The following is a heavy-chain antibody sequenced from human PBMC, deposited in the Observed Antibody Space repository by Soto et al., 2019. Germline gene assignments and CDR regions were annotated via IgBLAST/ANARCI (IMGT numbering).Heavy chain of an antibody. J-gene: IGHJ4*02. CDR3: VRRNYFDY. CDR1: GYDFSKHC. CDR2: IHPSDSDT. V-gene: IGHV5-51*01. Sequence: PGESLKISCEASGYDFSKHCIAWVRQMPCKGLECMGIIHPSDSDTRYSPSFQGQVTISVDKSARTAYLQWSSLKASDTAMYYCVRRNYFDYWGQGTMVTF.